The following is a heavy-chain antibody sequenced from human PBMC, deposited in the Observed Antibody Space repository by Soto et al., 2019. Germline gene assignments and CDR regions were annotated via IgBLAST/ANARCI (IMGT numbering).Heavy chain of an antibody. CDR1: GFTFSNYG. V-gene: IGHV3-23*01. CDR2: ISGTASRT. D-gene: IGHD3-9*01. CDR3: VTPSRYLDN. J-gene: IGHJ4*02. Sequence: PGGSLRLSCAASGFTFSNYGMSWVRQSPGKGLEWVTTISGTASRTYYVDSVKGRFFISRDNSKNTVTLQMNNLTLDDTAVYYCVTPSRYLDNWGPGTWVTLST.